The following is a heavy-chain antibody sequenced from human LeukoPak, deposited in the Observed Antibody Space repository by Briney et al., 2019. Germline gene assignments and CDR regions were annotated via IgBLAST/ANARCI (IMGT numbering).Heavy chain of an antibody. D-gene: IGHD5-18*01. CDR3: AKDRIQLWLPDY. J-gene: IGHJ4*02. Sequence: GGSLRLSCAASGFTFSNYGMSWVRQAPGKGLEGVSAISGSGGSTYYADSVKGRFTISRDNSKNTLYLQMNSLRAEDTAVYYCAKDRIQLWLPDYWGQGTLVTVSS. CDR1: GFTFSNYG. V-gene: IGHV3-23*01. CDR2: ISGSGGST.